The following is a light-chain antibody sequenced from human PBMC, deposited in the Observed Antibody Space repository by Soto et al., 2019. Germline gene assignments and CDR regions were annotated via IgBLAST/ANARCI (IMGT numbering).Light chain of an antibody. J-gene: IGKJ1*01. CDR1: QSISSW. CDR2: KTS. Sequence: DIQLTQSPSTLSASVGDRVTITCRASQSISSWLAWYQQKPGKAPKFLIYKTSDLESGVPSRFRGSGSWTEFPLTISSLQPDDFATYYCQYYNNYCWTFGQGTKVEIK. CDR3: QYYNNYCWT. V-gene: IGKV1-5*03.